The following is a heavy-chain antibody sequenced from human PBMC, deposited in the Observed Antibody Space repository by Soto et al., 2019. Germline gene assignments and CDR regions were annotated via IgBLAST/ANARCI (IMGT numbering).Heavy chain of an antibody. CDR3: ARDQGGQSGNFICDS. D-gene: IGHD1-26*01. Sequence: WGSLRLSCAASGFVFSDYVIHWVRQAPGRGLDWVAGIWYHGRDIFYTDSVKGRFTISRDNSKNMLYLQMNSLRAEDTAVYYCARDQGGQSGNFICDSWGKETLVSTSS. J-gene: IGHJ4*02. CDR1: GFVFSDYV. V-gene: IGHV3-33*01. CDR2: IWYHGRDI.